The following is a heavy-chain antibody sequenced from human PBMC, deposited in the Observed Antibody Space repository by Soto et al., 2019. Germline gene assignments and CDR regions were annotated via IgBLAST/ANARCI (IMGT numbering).Heavy chain of an antibody. V-gene: IGHV1-3*01. Sequence: GAPVKVSSKASGYTFTSYAMHWVRQAPGQRLEWMGWINAGNGNTKYSQKFQGRVTITRDTSASTAYMELSSLRSEDTAVYYCARDRYSSGWRRFDPWGQGTLVTVSS. J-gene: IGHJ5*02. CDR1: GYTFTSYA. CDR3: ARDRYSSGWRRFDP. D-gene: IGHD6-19*01. CDR2: INAGNGNT.